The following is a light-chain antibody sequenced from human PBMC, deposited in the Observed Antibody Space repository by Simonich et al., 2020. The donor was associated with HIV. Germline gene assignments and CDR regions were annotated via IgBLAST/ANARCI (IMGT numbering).Light chain of an antibody. Sequence: DIVMTQSPLSLPVTPGEPASISCRSSQSLVHSNGYDYLDWYLQKPGQSPHLLIYLGSNRASGVPDRFSGSGSGTDFTLKISRVEAEDVGVYYCMQGTHWPLTFGGGTKVEIK. J-gene: IGKJ4*01. CDR2: LGS. CDR1: QSLVHSNGYDY. V-gene: IGKV2-28*01. CDR3: MQGTHWPLT.